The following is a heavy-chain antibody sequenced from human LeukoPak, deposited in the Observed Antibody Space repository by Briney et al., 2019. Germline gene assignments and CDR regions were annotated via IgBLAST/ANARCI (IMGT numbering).Heavy chain of an antibody. D-gene: IGHD6-19*01. V-gene: IGHV3-7*05. Sequence: GGSLRLSCAASGFTFSSSWMTWVRQAPGKGLEWVANIKEDGSEKYYVDSVKGRFTISRDNAANSLYLQMNSLRTEDTALYYCAKDGGYSSGWPENFYYYYGMDVWGQGTTVTVSS. CDR2: IKEDGSEK. J-gene: IGHJ6*02. CDR3: AKDGGYSSGWPENFYYYYGMDV. CDR1: GFTFSSSW.